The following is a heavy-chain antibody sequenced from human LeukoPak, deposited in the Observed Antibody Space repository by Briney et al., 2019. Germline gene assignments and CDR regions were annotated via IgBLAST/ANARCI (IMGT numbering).Heavy chain of an antibody. D-gene: IGHD5-24*01. Sequence: SVKVSCTASGGTFSSYAISWVRQAPGQGLEWMGGIIPIFGTANHAQKFQGRVTITTDESTSTAYMELSSLRSEDTAVYYCARDSIEMATHDVWGQGTLVTVSS. J-gene: IGHJ4*02. V-gene: IGHV1-69*05. CDR2: IIPIFGTA. CDR1: GGTFSSYA. CDR3: ARDSIEMATHDV.